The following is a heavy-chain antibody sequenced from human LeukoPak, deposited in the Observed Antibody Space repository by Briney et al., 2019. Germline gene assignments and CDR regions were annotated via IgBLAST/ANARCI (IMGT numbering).Heavy chain of an antibody. V-gene: IGHV4-39*07. CDR1: GGSISSSSYY. Sequence: PSETLSLTCTVSGGSISSSSYYWGWIRQPPGKGLEWIGSIYYSGSTYYSPSLKSRVTISVDTSKNQFSLKLSSVTAADTAVYYCARFGLRPRIAVGGGFDPWGQGTLVTVSS. J-gene: IGHJ5*02. CDR3: ARFGLRPRIAVGGGFDP. D-gene: IGHD6-19*01. CDR2: IYYSGST.